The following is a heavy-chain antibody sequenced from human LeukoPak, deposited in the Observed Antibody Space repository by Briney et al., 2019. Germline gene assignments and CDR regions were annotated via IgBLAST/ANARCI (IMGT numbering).Heavy chain of an antibody. Sequence: ASVKVSCKASGYTFTSYDINWVRQATGQGLEWMGWINPNTGGTNYAQKFQGRVTMTRDTSISTAYMELSSLRSDDTALYYCARGREVAGTVSYWGQGTLVTVSS. V-gene: IGHV1-2*02. D-gene: IGHD6-19*01. J-gene: IGHJ4*02. CDR2: INPNTGGT. CDR3: ARGREVAGTVSY. CDR1: GYTFTSYD.